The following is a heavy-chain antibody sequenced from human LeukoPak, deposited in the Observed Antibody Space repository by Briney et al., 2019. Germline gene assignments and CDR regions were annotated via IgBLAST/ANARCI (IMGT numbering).Heavy chain of an antibody. V-gene: IGHV1-69*06. D-gene: IGHD3-22*01. CDR2: IIPIFGTA. J-gene: IGHJ4*02. CDR1: GSTFSSYA. Sequence: SVKVSCKASGSTFSSYAISWVRQAPGQGLEWMGGIIPIFGTANYAQKFQGRVTITADKSTSTAYMELSSLRSEDTAVYYCASYFYYYDSSGYYSFDYWGQGTLVTVSS. CDR3: ASYFYYYDSSGYYSFDY.